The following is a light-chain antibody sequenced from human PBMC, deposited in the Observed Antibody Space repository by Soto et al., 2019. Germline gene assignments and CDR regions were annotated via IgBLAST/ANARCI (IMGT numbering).Light chain of an antibody. J-gene: IGKJ1*01. CDR1: QTINNQ. CDR2: DVS. V-gene: IGKV1-5*01. CDR3: QQYNSYWKM. Sequence: DIQMTQSPSSLSASVGDRVTITCRASQTINNQLAWYQQKPGKAPKLLIFDVSSLESGVPSRFSGSGSGTEFTLTISSLQPDDFATYYCQQYNSYWKMFGQGTKVDIK.